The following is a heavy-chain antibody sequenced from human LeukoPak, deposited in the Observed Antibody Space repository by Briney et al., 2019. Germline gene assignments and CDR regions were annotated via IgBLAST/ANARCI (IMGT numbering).Heavy chain of an antibody. CDR3: ARGMVDY. D-gene: IGHD2-8*01. Sequence: GGSLRLSCAASGFTFSSYSMNWVRQAPGQGLEWVSYISGSGLNMYYADSVKGRFTISRDNSKNTLYLQMSSLRAEDTAVYYCARGMVDYWGQGTLVTVSS. J-gene: IGHJ4*02. CDR2: ISGSGLNM. CDR1: GFTFSSYS. V-gene: IGHV3-48*01.